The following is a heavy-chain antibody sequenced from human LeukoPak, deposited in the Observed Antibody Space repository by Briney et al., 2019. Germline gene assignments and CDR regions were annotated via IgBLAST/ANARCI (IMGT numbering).Heavy chain of an antibody. D-gene: IGHD4-17*01. Sequence: SQTLSLTCTVSGGSISSGSYYWSWIRQPAGKGLEWIGRTYTSGSTNYNPSLKSRVTISVDTSKNQLSLKLSSVTAADTAVYYCARRYGPYAFDIWGQGTMVTVSS. J-gene: IGHJ3*02. CDR2: TYTSGST. V-gene: IGHV4-61*02. CDR3: ARRYGPYAFDI. CDR1: GGSISSGSYY.